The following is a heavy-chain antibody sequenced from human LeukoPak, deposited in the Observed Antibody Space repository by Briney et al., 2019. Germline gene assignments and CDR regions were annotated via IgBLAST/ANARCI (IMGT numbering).Heavy chain of an antibody. CDR2: INHSGST. CDR1: GGSFSGYY. Sequence: SETLSLTCAVYGGSFSGYYWSWIRQPPGKGLEWIGEINHSGSTNYNPSLKSRVTISVDTSKNQFSLKLSSVTAADTAVYYCARGPRAYSGSPSYYFDYWGQGTLVTVSS. V-gene: IGHV4-34*01. D-gene: IGHD1-26*01. J-gene: IGHJ4*02. CDR3: ARGPRAYSGSPSYYFDY.